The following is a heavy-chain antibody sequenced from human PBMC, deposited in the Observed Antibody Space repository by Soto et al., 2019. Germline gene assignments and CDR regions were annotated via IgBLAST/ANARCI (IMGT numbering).Heavy chain of an antibody. CDR3: ARHFRCPFGSGGSCYNVFDY. V-gene: IGHV4-39*01. CDR1: GGSISSSSYY. J-gene: IGHJ4*02. Sequence: PSETLSLTCTVSGGSISSSSYYWGWIRQPPGKGLEWIGSIYYSGSTYYNPSLKSRVTISVDTSKNQFSLKLSSVTAADTAVYYCARHFRCPFGSGGSCYNVFDYWGQGTLVTVSS. CDR2: IYYSGST. D-gene: IGHD2-15*01.